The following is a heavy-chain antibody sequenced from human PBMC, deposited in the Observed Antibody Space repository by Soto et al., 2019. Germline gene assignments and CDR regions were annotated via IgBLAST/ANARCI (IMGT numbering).Heavy chain of an antibody. Sequence: SETLSLTCAVYGGSFSGYYWSWIRQPPGKGLEWIGEINHSGSTNYNPSLKSRVTISVGTSKNQFSLKLSSVTAADTAVYYCARAPGYSSSWYLDYYYCAMEVWGQGTTVTGSS. D-gene: IGHD6-13*01. J-gene: IGHJ6*02. CDR3: ARAPGYSSSWYLDYYYCAMEV. CDR2: INHSGST. CDR1: GGSFSGYY. V-gene: IGHV4-34*01.